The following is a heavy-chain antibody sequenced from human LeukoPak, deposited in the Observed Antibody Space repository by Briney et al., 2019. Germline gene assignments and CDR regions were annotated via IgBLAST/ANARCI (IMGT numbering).Heavy chain of an antibody. CDR3: ARESLTWLQSRTSWFDP. V-gene: IGHV4-39*07. CDR1: GGSISSSSYY. CDR2: IYYSGST. J-gene: IGHJ5*02. Sequence: SETLSLTCTVSGGSISSSSYYWGWIRQPPGKGLEWIGSIYYSGSTHYKPSLKRRVTISVDTSKNQFSLKLSSVTAADTAVYYCARESLTWLQSRTSWFDPWGQGTLVTVSS. D-gene: IGHD5-24*01.